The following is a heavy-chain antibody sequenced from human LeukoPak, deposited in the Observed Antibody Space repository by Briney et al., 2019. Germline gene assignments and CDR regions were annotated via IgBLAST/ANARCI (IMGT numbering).Heavy chain of an antibody. CDR1: GFTLSSYW. D-gene: IGHD1-14*01. J-gene: IGHJ4*02. CDR3: AREPNPFDS. CDR2: IKQDGSEK. V-gene: IGHV3-7*01. Sequence: PGGSLRLSCAASGFTLSSYWMTWVRQAPGKGLEWVADIKQDGSEKNYVDSVKGRFTISRDNAKNSLYLQMNSLRAEDTAAYYCAREPNPFDSWGQGTLVTVSS.